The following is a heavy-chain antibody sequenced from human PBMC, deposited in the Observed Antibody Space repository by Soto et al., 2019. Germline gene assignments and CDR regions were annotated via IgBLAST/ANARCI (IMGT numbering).Heavy chain of an antibody. CDR3: ASDGNRSGYYGWFDP. CDR1: GFTFSSYS. CDR2: ISSSSSYR. Sequence: GSLRLSCAASGFTFSSYSMNWVRQAPGKGLEWVSSISSSSSYRYYADSVKGRFTISRDNAKNSLYLQMNSLRAEDTAVYYCASDGNRSGYYGWFDPWGQGTLVTVSS. D-gene: IGHD3-22*01. J-gene: IGHJ5*02. V-gene: IGHV3-21*01.